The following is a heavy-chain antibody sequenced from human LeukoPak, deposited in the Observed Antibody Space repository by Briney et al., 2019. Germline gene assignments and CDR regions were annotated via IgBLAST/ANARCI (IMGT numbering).Heavy chain of an antibody. D-gene: IGHD6-13*01. CDR1: GFTFGSYW. Sequence: GGSLRLSCAASGFTFGSYWMSWVRQAPGKGLEWVANIKQDGSEKYYMDSVKGRFTISRDNAKNSLYLQMNSLRAEDTAVYYCARDSRAAADYWGQGTLVTVSS. J-gene: IGHJ4*02. CDR2: IKQDGSEK. V-gene: IGHV3-7*01. CDR3: ARDSRAAADY.